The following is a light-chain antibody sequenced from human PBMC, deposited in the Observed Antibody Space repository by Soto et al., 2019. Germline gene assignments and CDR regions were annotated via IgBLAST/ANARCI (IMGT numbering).Light chain of an antibody. Sequence: SVLTQPRSVSGSPGQSVSISCTGTSSDVGGYTYVSWYQQHPGKAPKVMIYDVSKRPSGVPDRFSGSKSGNTASLTISGLRSEDEAVYYCASWDDRLGAVIFGGGTKVTVL. CDR3: ASWDDRLGAVI. CDR2: DVS. CDR1: SSDVGGYTY. V-gene: IGLV2-11*01. J-gene: IGLJ2*01.